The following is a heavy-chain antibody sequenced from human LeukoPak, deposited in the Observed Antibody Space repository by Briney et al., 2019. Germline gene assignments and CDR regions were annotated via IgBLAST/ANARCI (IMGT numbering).Heavy chain of an antibody. V-gene: IGHV1-18*04. J-gene: IGHJ4*02. Sequence: GESLKISCKGSGYSFTSYWVGWVRQAPGQGLEWMGWISAYNGNTNYAQKLQGRVTMTTDTSTSTAYMELRSLRSDDTAVYYCARDTAVAGNLQGVGATTVFDYWGQGTLVTVSS. CDR2: ISAYNGNT. CDR1: GYSFTSYW. D-gene: IGHD6-19*01. CDR3: ARDTAVAGNLQGVGATTVFDY.